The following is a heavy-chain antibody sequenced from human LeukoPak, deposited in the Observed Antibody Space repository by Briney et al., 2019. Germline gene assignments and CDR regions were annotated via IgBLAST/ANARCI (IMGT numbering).Heavy chain of an antibody. Sequence: SETLSLTCTVSGGSISSSSYYWGWIRQPPGKGLEWIGSTYYSGSTYYNPSLKSRVTISVDTSKNQFSLKLSSVTAADTAVYYCARQNFGIAAGGKRGYYYYYMDVWGKGTTVTVSS. J-gene: IGHJ6*03. V-gene: IGHV4-39*01. CDR1: GGSISSSSYY. D-gene: IGHD6-13*01. CDR2: TYYSGST. CDR3: ARQNFGIAAGGKRGYYYYYMDV.